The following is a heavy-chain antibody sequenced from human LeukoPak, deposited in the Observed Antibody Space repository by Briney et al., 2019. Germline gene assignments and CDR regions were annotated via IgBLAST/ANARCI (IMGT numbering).Heavy chain of an antibody. CDR3: AVPAAIDYYYYDYMDV. CDR2: IIPIFGTA. J-gene: IGHJ6*03. D-gene: IGHD2-2*01. V-gene: IGHV1-69*05. CDR1: GGTFSSYA. Sequence: ASVKVSCKASGGTFSSYAISWVRQAPGQGLEWMGGIIPIFGTANYAQKFQGRVTFTTDESTSTAYMELSSLRSEDTAVYYCAVPAAIDYYYYDYMDVWGKGTTVTVSS.